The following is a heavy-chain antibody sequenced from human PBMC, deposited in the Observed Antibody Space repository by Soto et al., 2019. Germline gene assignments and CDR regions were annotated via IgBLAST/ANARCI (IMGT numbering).Heavy chain of an antibody. V-gene: IGHV3-23*01. CDR2: TGISGRTT. CDR1: GFTVTTYA. Sequence: GGSLRLSCAASGFTVTTYAMSWVRQAPGKGLEWVSTTGISGRTTYYADSVKGRFTVSRDDSENTLDLQMSNLRAEDTAVYYCATVHNTSRSFDYWGQGTLVTVSS. D-gene: IGHD1-20*01. J-gene: IGHJ4*02. CDR3: ATVHNTSRSFDY.